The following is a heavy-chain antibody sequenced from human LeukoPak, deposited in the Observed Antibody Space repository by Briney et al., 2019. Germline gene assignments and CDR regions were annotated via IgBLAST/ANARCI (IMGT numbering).Heavy chain of an antibody. Sequence: SETLSLTCVVYGGPFSGYYWSWIRQPPGKGLEWIGEINHSGSTNYNPSLKSRVTISVDTSKNQFSLKLSSVTAADTAVYYCARIQLGYCSSTSCYNLPGVRFDPWGQGTLVTVSS. CDR1: GGPFSGYY. CDR2: INHSGST. CDR3: ARIQLGYCSSTSCYNLPGVRFDP. D-gene: IGHD2-2*02. J-gene: IGHJ5*02. V-gene: IGHV4-34*01.